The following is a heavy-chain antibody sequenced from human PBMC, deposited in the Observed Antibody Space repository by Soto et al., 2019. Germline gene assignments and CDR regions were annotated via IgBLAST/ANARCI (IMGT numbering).Heavy chain of an antibody. J-gene: IGHJ4*02. CDR1: GNTFTYRY. D-gene: IGHD1-26*01. CDR3: AGGGAGSGPFTWELPDH. Sequence: QMQLVQSGAEVKKTGSSVTVSCKALGNTFTYRYLHWVRQAPGQALEWMGWITPFSGDVHYAKKVQERVTITRDRSINTAYMQMSSLRSEDTAMYFCAGGGAGSGPFTWELPDHWGQGTLVTVSS. V-gene: IGHV1-45*01. CDR2: ITPFSGDV.